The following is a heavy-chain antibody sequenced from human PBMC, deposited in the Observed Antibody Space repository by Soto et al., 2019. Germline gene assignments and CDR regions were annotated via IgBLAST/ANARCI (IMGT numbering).Heavy chain of an antibody. CDR1: GFTFSDYY. J-gene: IGHJ6*02. D-gene: IGHD5-18*01. Sequence: GGSLRLSCAASGFTFSDYYMSWIRQAPGKGLEWVSYISSSGSTIYYADSVKGRFTISRDNAKNSLYLQMNSLRAEDTAVYYCARDPKATAADYYGMDVWGQGTTVTVSS. V-gene: IGHV3-11*01. CDR2: ISSSGSTI. CDR3: ARDPKATAADYYGMDV.